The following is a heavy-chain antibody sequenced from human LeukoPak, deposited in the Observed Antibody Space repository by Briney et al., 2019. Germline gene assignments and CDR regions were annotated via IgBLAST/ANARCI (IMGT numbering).Heavy chain of an antibody. D-gene: IGHD4-17*01. Sequence: ASVKVSCKTSGYSFTSYGISWVRQAPGQGLEWMGWISAYNGNTNYAQKVQGRVTMTTDTSTSTAYMELRSLRSDDTAVYYCASSAVTTKFLGYWGQGTLVTVSS. CDR1: GYSFTSYG. CDR3: ASSAVTTKFLGY. CDR2: ISAYNGNT. J-gene: IGHJ4*02. V-gene: IGHV1-18*01.